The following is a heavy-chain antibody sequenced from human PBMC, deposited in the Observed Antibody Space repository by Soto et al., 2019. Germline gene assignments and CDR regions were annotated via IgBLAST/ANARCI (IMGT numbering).Heavy chain of an antibody. J-gene: IGHJ4*02. CDR1: GFTFSTYA. Sequence: GGSLRLSCAASGFTFSTYAMSWVRQAPGKGLEWVSVISGSGGTTYYADSVKGRFTISRDNSKNTVYLQMNSLRAEDTAVYYCAISKYCSGGSCNRFDYWGQGTLVTVSS. V-gene: IGHV3-23*01. CDR2: ISGSGGTT. D-gene: IGHD2-15*01. CDR3: AISKYCSGGSCNRFDY.